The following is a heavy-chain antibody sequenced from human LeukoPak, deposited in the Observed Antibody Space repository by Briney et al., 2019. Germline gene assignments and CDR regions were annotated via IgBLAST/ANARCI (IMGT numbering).Heavy chain of an antibody. CDR3: ARGGLEPTDY. J-gene: IGHJ4*02. D-gene: IGHD1-1*01. CDR1: GFTFSNYW. Sequence: GGSLRLSCAASGFTFSNYWMHWVRQAPGKGLVWVSRLNTDGTTTSYADSVKDRFTISSDNAKNTLYLLLNSLRAEDTAVYYCARGGLEPTDYWGQGTLVTVSS. CDR2: LNTDGTTT. V-gene: IGHV3-74*01.